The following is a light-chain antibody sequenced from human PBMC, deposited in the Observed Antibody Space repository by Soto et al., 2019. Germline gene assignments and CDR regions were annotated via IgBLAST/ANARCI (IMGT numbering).Light chain of an antibody. CDR3: NSYTTSGTRQIV. Sequence: QSALTQPASVSGSPGQSITLSCTGTSSDVGGYNYVSWYQQHPGKAPKFMIYDVSNRPSGVSTRFSGSKSGNTASLTISGLQAEDEADYYYNSYTTSGTRQIVFGTGTKLTVL. V-gene: IGLV2-14*01. CDR1: SSDVGGYNY. J-gene: IGLJ1*01. CDR2: DVS.